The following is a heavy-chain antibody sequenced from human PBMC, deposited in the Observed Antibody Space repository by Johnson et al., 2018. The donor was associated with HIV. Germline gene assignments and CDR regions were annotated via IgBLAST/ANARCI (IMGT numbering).Heavy chain of an antibody. V-gene: IGHV3-30*02. J-gene: IGHJ3*02. D-gene: IGHD3-3*01. CDR1: GFTFSSYG. CDR2: IRYDGSNK. Sequence: QVQLVESGGGVVQPGGSLRLSCAASGFTFSSYGMHWVRQAPGKGLEWVAFIRYDGSNKYYADSVKGRFTISRDNSKNTLYLQMNSLSAEDTAVYSCASSHFDTVVPFCSGQGDIWGQVTMVTVSS. CDR3: ASSHFDTVVPFCSGQGDI.